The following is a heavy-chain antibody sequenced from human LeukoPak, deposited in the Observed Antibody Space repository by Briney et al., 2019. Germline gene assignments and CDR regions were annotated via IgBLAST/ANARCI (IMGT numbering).Heavy chain of an antibody. Sequence: KPSETLSLTCTVSGGSISSSSYYWGWIRQPPGKGLEWIGSIYYSGSTYYNPSLKSRVTMLLDTSKNHISLKLTSVTAADTAIYFCARASETAMVTLWGQGTLVTVSS. D-gene: IGHD5-18*01. J-gene: IGHJ4*02. V-gene: IGHV4-39*02. CDR3: ARASETAMVTL. CDR1: GGSISSSSYY. CDR2: IYYSGST.